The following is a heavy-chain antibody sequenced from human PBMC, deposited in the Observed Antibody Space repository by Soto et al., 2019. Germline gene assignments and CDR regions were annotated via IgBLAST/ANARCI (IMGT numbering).Heavy chain of an antibody. CDR2: IYYSGST. Sequence: SETLSLTCTVSGGSISSGGYYWSWIRQHPGKGLEWIGYIYYSGSTYYNPSLKSRVTISVDTSKNQFSLKLSSVTAADTAAYYCARDFVGRGPSKVVTSPMRYYYYGMDVWGQGTTVTVSS. V-gene: IGHV4-31*03. J-gene: IGHJ6*02. CDR3: ARDFVGRGPSKVVTSPMRYYYYGMDV. CDR1: GGSISSGGYY. D-gene: IGHD2-15*01.